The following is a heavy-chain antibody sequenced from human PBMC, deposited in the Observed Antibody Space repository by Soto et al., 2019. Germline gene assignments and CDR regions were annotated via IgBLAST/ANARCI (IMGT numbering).Heavy chain of an antibody. V-gene: IGHV3-74*01. D-gene: IGHD3-10*01. Sequence: EVQLVESGGGLVPPGGSVRLSCAASGFIFKMYWMHWVRQSPGKGLVWISRIYNDGTYSDYADSVRGRFTISRDNVNDTLYLQMNNLRAEDSXLYYCTRGPRPISTGTGAYWGQGTQVTVSS. CDR1: GFIFKMYW. CDR3: TRGPRPISTGTGAY. CDR2: IYNDGTYS. J-gene: IGHJ4*02.